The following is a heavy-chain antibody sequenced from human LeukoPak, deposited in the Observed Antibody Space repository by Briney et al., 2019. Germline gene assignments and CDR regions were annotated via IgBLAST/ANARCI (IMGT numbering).Heavy chain of an antibody. Sequence: GGSLRLSCAASGFTFSSYAMSWVRQAPGKGLEWVSAISGSGGSTYYADSVKGRFTISRDNSKNTLYLQMNSLRAEDTAVYYCAKSIVATIATTLFDYWGQGTLVTVSS. J-gene: IGHJ4*02. CDR1: GFTFSSYA. CDR2: ISGSGGST. V-gene: IGHV3-23*01. CDR3: AKSIVATIATTLFDY. D-gene: IGHD5-12*01.